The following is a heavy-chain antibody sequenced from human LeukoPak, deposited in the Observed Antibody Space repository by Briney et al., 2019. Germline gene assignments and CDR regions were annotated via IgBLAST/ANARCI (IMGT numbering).Heavy chain of an antibody. V-gene: IGHV3-23*01. J-gene: IGHJ4*02. D-gene: IGHD1-26*01. CDR2: ISGSGGST. CDR1: GFTFSNYA. Sequence: GGSLRLSCAASGFTFSNYAMSWVRQAPGKGLEWVSGISGSGGSTYYADSVKGRFTISRDNSKNTLYLQMNSLRAEDTAVYYCANGLGARQRNYWGQGTLVTVSS. CDR3: ANGLGARQRNY.